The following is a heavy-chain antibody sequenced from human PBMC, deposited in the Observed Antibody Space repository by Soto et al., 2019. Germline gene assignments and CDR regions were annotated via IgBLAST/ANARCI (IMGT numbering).Heavy chain of an antibody. V-gene: IGHV4-39*01. J-gene: IGHJ5*02. CDR3: ARGRRVHQQQLVRGWFYP. Sequence: PSETLSLTCTVSGGSISSIIYYWVWIRQPPGKGLEWIGSIFYSGSTYYNPSLKSRVTISVDTSKNQFSLKLTSVTAADTAVYYCARGRRVHQQQLVRGWFYPWGQGTLVTVSS. CDR1: GGSISSIIYY. CDR2: IFYSGST. D-gene: IGHD6-13*01.